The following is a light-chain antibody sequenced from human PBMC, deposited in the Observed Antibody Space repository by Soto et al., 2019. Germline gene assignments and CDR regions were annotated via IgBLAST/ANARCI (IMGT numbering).Light chain of an antibody. V-gene: IGKV3-11*01. CDR1: QSFRGL. CDR2: DAY. J-gene: IGKJ5*01. Sequence: VLTQTRVTLGLSVEVGAPRIIKASQSFRGLFTWYQQKPGQAPRLLIYDAYNRATGIPPRFSGSGSGTDFTLTISSLEHEGSAVYYCQQRHIWPITFGQGTRLEIK. CDR3: QQRHIWPIT.